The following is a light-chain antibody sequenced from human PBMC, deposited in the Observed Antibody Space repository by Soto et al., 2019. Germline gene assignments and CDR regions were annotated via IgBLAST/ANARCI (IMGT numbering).Light chain of an antibody. CDR1: SSDVGSYNL. V-gene: IGLV2-23*01. CDR3: CSYAGSSTWV. CDR2: EGS. Sequence: QSALPQPASVSGSPGQSITISCTGTSSDVGSYNLVSSYQQHPGKAPQLMIYEGSKRPSGVSNRCSGSKSGNTASLTISGLQAEDEADYYCCSYAGSSTWVFGGGTKLTVL. J-gene: IGLJ3*02.